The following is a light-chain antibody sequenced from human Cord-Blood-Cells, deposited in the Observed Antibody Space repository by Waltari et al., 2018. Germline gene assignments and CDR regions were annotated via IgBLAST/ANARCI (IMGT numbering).Light chain of an antibody. Sequence: EIVLTQSPATLSLSPWERATLSCRASQRVRSYLAWYQQKPGQAPRLLIYDASNSATGIPARFSGSGSGTDFTLTISSLEPEDFAVYYCQQRSNWLTFGGGTKVEIK. CDR1: QRVRSY. J-gene: IGKJ4*01. CDR2: DAS. V-gene: IGKV3-11*01. CDR3: QQRSNWLT.